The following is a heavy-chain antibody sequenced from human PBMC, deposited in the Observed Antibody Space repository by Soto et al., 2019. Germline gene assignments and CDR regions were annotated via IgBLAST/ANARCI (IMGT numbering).Heavy chain of an antibody. V-gene: IGHV3-33*01. CDR2: IWYDGSNK. J-gene: IGHJ6*02. CDR1: GFTFSSYG. Sequence: GGSLRLSCAASGFTFSSYGMYWVRQAPGKGLEWVAVIWYDGSNKYYADSVKGRFTISRDNSKNTLYLQMNSLRAEDTAVYYCARGGSGSYTEPTTYYYYYGMDVWGQGTTVTVSS. D-gene: IGHD3-10*01. CDR3: ARGGSGSYTEPTTYYYYYGMDV.